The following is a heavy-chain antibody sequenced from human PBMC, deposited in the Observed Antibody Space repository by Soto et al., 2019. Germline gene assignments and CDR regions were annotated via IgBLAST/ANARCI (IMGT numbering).Heavy chain of an antibody. J-gene: IGHJ5*02. CDR2: ITSDGKSK. Sequence: VHLVESGGGLVQPGGSLRLSCAASGFNFSNHWMHWVRQRPAEGLVWVSRITSDGKSKAYAESVKGRFAISRDNAKNTLYLQLNALTAAETAVDYDARESGDWSLNWFAPGGQGTLVTVSS. D-gene: IGHD2-21*02. V-gene: IGHV3-74*01. CDR3: ARESGDWSLNWFAP. CDR1: GFNFSNHW.